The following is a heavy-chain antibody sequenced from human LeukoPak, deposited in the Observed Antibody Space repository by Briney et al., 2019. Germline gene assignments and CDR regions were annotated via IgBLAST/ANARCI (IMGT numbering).Heavy chain of an antibody. Sequence: SETLSLTCTVSGGSISSYYWSWLRQPPGKGLEWIGYIYYTGSTNYNPSLKSRVTISVDTSKNHFSLKLTPVTAADTAVYYCARMYDRSGYYYPFDYWGQGTLVTVSS. J-gene: IGHJ4*02. CDR1: GGSISSYY. CDR3: ARMYDRSGYYYPFDY. CDR2: IYYTGST. V-gene: IGHV4-59*08. D-gene: IGHD3-22*01.